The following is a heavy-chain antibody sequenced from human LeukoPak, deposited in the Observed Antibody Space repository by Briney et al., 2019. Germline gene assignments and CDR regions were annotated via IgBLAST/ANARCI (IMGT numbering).Heavy chain of an antibody. Sequence: SVKVSCKASGGTFSSYAISWVRQAPGQGLEWMGRIIPILGIANYTQKFQGRVTITADKSTSTAYMELSSLRSEDTAVYYCARESPDYDILTGYYSDYWGQGTLVTVSS. CDR2: IIPILGIA. V-gene: IGHV1-69*04. J-gene: IGHJ4*02. CDR1: GGTFSSYA. D-gene: IGHD3-9*01. CDR3: ARESPDYDILTGYYSDY.